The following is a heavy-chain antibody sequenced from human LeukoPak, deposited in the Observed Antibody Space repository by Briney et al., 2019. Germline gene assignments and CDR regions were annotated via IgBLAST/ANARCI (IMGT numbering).Heavy chain of an antibody. Sequence: GRSLRLPCAASGFAFSNYGMHWVRQAPGKGLEWVAVISYDGSNKYYADSVKGRFTISRDNSKNTLYLQMNSLRAEDTAVYYCAKNSGNYYNGYYYYYMDVWGKGTTVTVSS. CDR1: GFAFSNYG. CDR2: ISYDGSNK. V-gene: IGHV3-30*18. D-gene: IGHD3-10*01. J-gene: IGHJ6*03. CDR3: AKNSGNYYNGYYYYYMDV.